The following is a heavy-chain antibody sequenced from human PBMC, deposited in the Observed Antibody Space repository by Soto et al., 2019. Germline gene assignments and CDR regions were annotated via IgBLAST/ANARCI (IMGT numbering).Heavy chain of an antibody. CDR2: IIPIFGTA. CDR3: ARSNQITMLVPYYFDY. J-gene: IGHJ4*02. CDR1: GGTFSSYA. D-gene: IGHD3-22*01. Sequence: SVKVSCKASGGTFSSYAISWVRQAPGQGLEWMGGIIPIFGTANYAQKFQGRVTITADESTSTAYMELSSLRSEDTAVYYCARSNQITMLVPYYFDYWGQGTLVTLSS. V-gene: IGHV1-69*13.